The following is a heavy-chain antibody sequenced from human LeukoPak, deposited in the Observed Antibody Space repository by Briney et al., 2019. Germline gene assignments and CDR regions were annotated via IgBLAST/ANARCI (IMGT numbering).Heavy chain of an antibody. CDR2: ISGSGDNT. V-gene: IGHV3-23*01. J-gene: IGHJ4*02. CDR3: ANYRQSITAAGNSREFADY. Sequence: GGSLRLSCAASGFTFSSYAMSWVRQAPGKGLEWVSAISGSGDNTYYADSVKGRFTISRDNSKNTMYLQMNSLRAEDTAVYYCANYRQSITAAGNSREFADYWGQGTLVTVSS. CDR1: GFTFSSYA. D-gene: IGHD6-13*01.